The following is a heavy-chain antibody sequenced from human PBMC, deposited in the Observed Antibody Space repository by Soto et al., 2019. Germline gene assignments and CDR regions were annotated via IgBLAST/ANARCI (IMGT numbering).Heavy chain of an antibody. CDR2: IYYSGST. CDR3: ARHAWYYFDY. V-gene: IGHV4-39*01. Sequence: PSETLSLTCTVSGGSISSSSYYWGWIRQPPGKGLEWIGSIYYSGSTYYNPSLKSRVTISVDTSKNQFSLKLSSVTAADTAVYYCARHAWYYFDYWGQGTLVTVSS. CDR1: GGSISSSSYY. D-gene: IGHD2-15*01. J-gene: IGHJ4*02.